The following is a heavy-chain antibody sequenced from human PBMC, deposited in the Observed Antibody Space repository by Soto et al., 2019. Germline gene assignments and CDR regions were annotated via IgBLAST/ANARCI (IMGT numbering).Heavy chain of an antibody. Sequence: GGSLRLSCAASGFTFSSYAMHWGRQAPGKGLEWVAVISYDGSNKYYADSVKGRFTISRDNSKNTLYLQMNSLRAEDTAVYYCARDGKLSIAARPLFNFDYWGQGTLVTVYS. CDR2: ISYDGSNK. CDR1: GFTFSSYA. CDR3: ARDGKLSIAARPLFNFDY. D-gene: IGHD6-6*01. J-gene: IGHJ4*02. V-gene: IGHV3-30-3*01.